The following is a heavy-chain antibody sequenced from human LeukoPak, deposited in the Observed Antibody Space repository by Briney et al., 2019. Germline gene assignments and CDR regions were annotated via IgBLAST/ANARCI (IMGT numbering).Heavy chain of an antibody. J-gene: IGHJ4*02. Sequence: GGSLRLSCGASGFIFSSYWMNWLRQAPGKGLEWVANIKEDGSEKPYVDSVKGRFTISRDNAKNSLYLQMNSLRAEDTAVYYCARSFRVQVWSDFDSWGQGTLITVSS. CDR1: GFIFSSYW. D-gene: IGHD5-18*01. CDR2: IKEDGSEK. V-gene: IGHV3-7*01. CDR3: ARSFRVQVWSDFDS.